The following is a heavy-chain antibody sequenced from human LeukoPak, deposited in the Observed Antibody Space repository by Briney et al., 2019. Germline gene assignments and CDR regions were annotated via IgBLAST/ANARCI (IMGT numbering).Heavy chain of an antibody. CDR2: ISDDGSIK. CDR3: AKDIRVAYYYDSSGYYAVTFDY. V-gene: IGHV3-30*18. J-gene: IGHJ4*01. Sequence: GGSLRLSCAASGFTFSRFGMHWVRQAPGKGLEWVAVISDDGSIKYYADSVKGRFTISRDNSKNTLYLQMNSLRAEDTAVYYCAKDIRVAYYYDSSGYYAVTFDYWGHGTLVTVSS. CDR1: GFTFSRFG. D-gene: IGHD3-22*01.